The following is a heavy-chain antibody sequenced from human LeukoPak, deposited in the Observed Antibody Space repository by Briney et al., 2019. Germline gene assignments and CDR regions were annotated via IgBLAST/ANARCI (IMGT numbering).Heavy chain of an antibody. CDR1: GFTFSSYA. CDR2: ISGSGGST. V-gene: IGHV3-23*01. CDR3: AKDPRVIPQSMVRGVMRDY. D-gene: IGHD3-10*01. Sequence: GGSLRLSCAASGFTFSSYAMSWVRQAPGKGLEWVSAISGSGGSTYYADSVKGRFTISRDNSKNTLYLQMNSLRAEDTAVYYCAKDPRVIPQSMVRGVMRDYWGQGTLVTVSS. J-gene: IGHJ4*02.